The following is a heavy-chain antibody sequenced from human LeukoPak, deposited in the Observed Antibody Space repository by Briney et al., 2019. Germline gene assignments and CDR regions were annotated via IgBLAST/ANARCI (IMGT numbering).Heavy chain of an antibody. J-gene: IGHJ4*02. D-gene: IGHD3-10*01. CDR3: AREGVRRFGGFRGYYFDY. V-gene: IGHV3-30*03. CDR2: ISSDGSNK. CDR1: GFTLSSYG. Sequence: GGSLRLSCAASGFTLSSYGIHWVRQAPGKGLEWVAVISSDGSNKHFVDSVKGRFTISRDNSKNTLYMQMNSLKPEDTAVYYCAREGVRRFGGFRGYYFDYWGQGTLVTVSS.